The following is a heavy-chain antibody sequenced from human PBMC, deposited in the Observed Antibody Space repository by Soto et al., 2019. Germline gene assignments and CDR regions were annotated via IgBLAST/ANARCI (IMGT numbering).Heavy chain of an antibody. CDR3: ARDFIAAAGTVYYYGMDV. V-gene: IGHV4-4*02. CDR1: GGSISSSNW. D-gene: IGHD6-13*01. J-gene: IGHJ6*02. CDR2: IYHSGST. Sequence: KTSETLSLTCAVSGGSISSSNWWSWVRQPPGKGLEWIGEIYHSGSTNYNPSLKSRVTISVDKSKNQFSLKLSSVTAADTAVYYCARDFIAAAGTVYYYGMDVWGQGTTVTVSS.